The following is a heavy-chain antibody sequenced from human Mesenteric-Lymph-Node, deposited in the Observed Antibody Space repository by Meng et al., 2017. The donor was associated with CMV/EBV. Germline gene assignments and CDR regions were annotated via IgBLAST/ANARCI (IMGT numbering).Heavy chain of an antibody. V-gene: IGHV3-11*01. D-gene: IGHD4-23*01. CDR3: ARDDGGNSVLDN. Sequence: QVQLVESGGGLVKPGGSLRLSCAASGFTFSDYYMSWIRQAPGKGLEWVSYISSSGSTIDYADSVVGRFTISRDNAKNSVSLQMNSLRVEDTAEYYCARDDGGNSVLDNWGQGTLVTVSS. CDR2: ISSSGSTI. CDR1: GFTFSDYY. J-gene: IGHJ4*02.